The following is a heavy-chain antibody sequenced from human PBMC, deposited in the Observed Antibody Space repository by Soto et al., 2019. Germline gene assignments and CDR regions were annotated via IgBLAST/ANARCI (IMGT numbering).Heavy chain of an antibody. CDR1: GLTFSNYA. V-gene: IGHV3-23*01. Sequence: EVQLLESGGGLVQPGGSLRLSCAASGLTFSNYAMNWVRQAPGKGLEWVASIRGSAGTPYYADSVRGRFTISRDNSKNTLSLQMNSRRVVDPAVYYCAKDRDYFDYWGQGALVTVSS. CDR3: AKDRDYFDY. J-gene: IGHJ4*02. CDR2: IRGSAGTP.